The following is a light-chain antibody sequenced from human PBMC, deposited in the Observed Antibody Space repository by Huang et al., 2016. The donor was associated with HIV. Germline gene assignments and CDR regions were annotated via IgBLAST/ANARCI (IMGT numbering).Light chain of an antibody. CDR3: QQSYSTLLFT. V-gene: IGKV1-39*01. Sequence: DIQMTQSPSSLSAFVGVRVTITCRASQSIRKYLNWYQQKPGKAPKLLIYGASSLQSGVPSRFSGSGSGTDFTLTISSLQPEDFATYYCQQSYSTLLFTFGPGTKVDI. CDR2: GAS. CDR1: QSIRKY. J-gene: IGKJ3*01.